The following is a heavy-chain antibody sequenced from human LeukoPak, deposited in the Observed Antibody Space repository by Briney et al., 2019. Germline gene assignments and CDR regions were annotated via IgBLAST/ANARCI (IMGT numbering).Heavy chain of an antibody. V-gene: IGHV4-34*01. D-gene: IGHD7-27*01. CDR2: INHSGST. CDR1: GGSFSGYY. CDR3: ARALGTSFDY. Sequence: SETLSLTCTVYGGSFSGYYWSWIRQPPGKGLEWIGEINHSGSTNYNPSLKSRVTISVDTSKNQFSLKLSSVTAADTAVYYCARALGTSFDYWGQGTLVTVAS. J-gene: IGHJ4*02.